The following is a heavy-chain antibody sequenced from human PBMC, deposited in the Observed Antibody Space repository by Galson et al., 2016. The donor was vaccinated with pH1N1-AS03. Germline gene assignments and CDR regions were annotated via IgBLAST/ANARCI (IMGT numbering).Heavy chain of an antibody. Sequence: SLRLSCAASGFTVTRNDMHWVRQATGKGLEWVSIIAATGPTHYADSVKGRFTISREIPQNSFSLQMDSLRADDTAVYYCAVWGYIPGTHGLDVWGKGTTVTVSS. J-gene: IGHJ6*04. D-gene: IGHD5-12*01. CDR2: IAATGPT. CDR3: AVWGYIPGTHGLDV. V-gene: IGHV3-13*01. CDR1: GFTVTRND.